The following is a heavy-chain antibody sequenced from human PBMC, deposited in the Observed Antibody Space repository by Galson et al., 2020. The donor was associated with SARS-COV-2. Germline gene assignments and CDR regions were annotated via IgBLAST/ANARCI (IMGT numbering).Heavy chain of an antibody. CDR1: GGSFSGYY. D-gene: IGHD3-10*01. CDR3: YRWSYYYGMDV. CDR2: INHSGST. V-gene: IGHV4-34*01. Sequence: SETLSLTCAVYGGSFSGYYWSWIRQPPGKGLEWIGEINHSGSTNYNPSLKSRVTISVDTSKNQFSLKLSSDCARGKKGSGSYRWSYYYGMDVWGQGTTVTVSS. J-gene: IGHJ6*02.